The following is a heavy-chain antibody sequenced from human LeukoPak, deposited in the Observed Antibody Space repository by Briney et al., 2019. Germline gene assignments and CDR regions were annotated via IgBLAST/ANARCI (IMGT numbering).Heavy chain of an antibody. CDR2: SSAYDGNT. CDR3: SSDPPSGCFDP. CDR1: GYTFTSYG. Sequence: GDSVTVSCKDSGYTFTSYGISWGRQAPGEGVGWVGWSSAYDGNTNYVQTLKGRDTITTDTSTRTAYMEIRRAREDETAVYYCSSDPPSGCFDPWGQGTLVTVSS. J-gene: IGHJ5*02. V-gene: IGHV1-18*01.